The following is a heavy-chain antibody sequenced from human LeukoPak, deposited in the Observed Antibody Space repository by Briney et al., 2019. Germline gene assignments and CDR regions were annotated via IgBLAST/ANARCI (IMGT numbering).Heavy chain of an antibody. V-gene: IGHV3-21*01. CDR2: IRSSTIYM. J-gene: IGHJ4*02. CDR3: ARGVFGYDFDY. D-gene: IGHD5-18*01. CDR1: GFTFSSYS. Sequence: GSLRLYCAASGFTFSSYSMNWVRQAPGKGLEWVSSIRSSTIYMDYSDSVRGRFTISRDNAENSLYLQMNSLRAEDTAVYYCARGVFGYDFDYWGQGTLVTVSS.